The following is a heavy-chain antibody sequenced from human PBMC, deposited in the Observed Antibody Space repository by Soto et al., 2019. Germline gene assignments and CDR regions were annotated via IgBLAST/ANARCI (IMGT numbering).Heavy chain of an antibody. CDR3: ARDWYYFGSGSYSNGQDAFDI. J-gene: IGHJ3*02. Sequence: ASVKVSCKASGYTFTSYGISWVRQAPGQGLEWMGWISAYNGNTNYAQKLQGRVTMTTDTSTSTAYMELRSLRSDDTAVYYCARDWYYFGSGSYSNGQDAFDIWGQGTMVTVSS. CDR1: GYTFTSYG. CDR2: ISAYNGNT. D-gene: IGHD3-10*01. V-gene: IGHV1-18*01.